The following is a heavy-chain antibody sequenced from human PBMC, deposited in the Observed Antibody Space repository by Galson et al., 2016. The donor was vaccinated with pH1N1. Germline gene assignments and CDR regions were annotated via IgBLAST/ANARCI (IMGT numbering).Heavy chain of an antibody. CDR1: GASISNRNYY. CDR2: TYYSGIT. D-gene: IGHD3-10*01. CDR3: ARLWYGEYIDY. J-gene: IGHJ4*02. V-gene: IGHV4-39*01. Sequence: ETLSLTCTVSGASISNRNYYWGWIRQPPGKGLEWIANTYYSGITYYDASLKSRVTISVDTSKKQFSLKLNSGIAADPAVYYCARLWYGEYIDYLGQGTRVTVSS.